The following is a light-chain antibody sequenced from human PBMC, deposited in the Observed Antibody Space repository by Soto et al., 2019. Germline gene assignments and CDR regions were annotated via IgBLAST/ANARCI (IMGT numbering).Light chain of an antibody. CDR2: EDS. J-gene: IGLJ2*01. CDR1: SSDVGGYNL. Sequence: QSALTQPASVSGSPGQSITISCTGTSSDVGGYNLVSWYQQHPGKAPKLIIYEDSKRPSGISNRFSGSKSGNTASLTISGLQAEDEADYYCCSYASNSILVFGGGTKLTVL. CDR3: CSYASNSILV. V-gene: IGLV2-23*01.